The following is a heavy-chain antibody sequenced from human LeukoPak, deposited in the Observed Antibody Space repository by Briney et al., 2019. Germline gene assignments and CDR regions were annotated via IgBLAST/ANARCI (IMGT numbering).Heavy chain of an antibody. Sequence: SETLSLTCTVSGGSISSGGYYWSWIRQPPGKGLEWIGYIYHSGSTYYNPSLKSRVTISVDRSKNQFSLKLSSVTAADTAVYYCARMGRLATTGTTGFDYWGQGTLATVSS. D-gene: IGHD1-1*01. J-gene: IGHJ4*02. V-gene: IGHV4-30-2*01. CDR3: ARMGRLATTGTTGFDY. CDR1: GGSISSGGYY. CDR2: IYHSGST.